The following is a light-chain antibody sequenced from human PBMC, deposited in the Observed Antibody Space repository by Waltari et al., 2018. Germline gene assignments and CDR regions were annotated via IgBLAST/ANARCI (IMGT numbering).Light chain of an antibody. CDR2: AAS. V-gene: IGKV1-39*01. J-gene: IGKJ4*01. Sequence: DLQMTQSPSYLSASAGDRVTITCRASQSIATYLNWYQQKPGKAPILLIYAASSLQFGVPSRFSGSGSGTDFTLAISSLQPEDFATYFCQQSYSAPHTFGGGTQVDIK. CDR1: QSIATY. CDR3: QQSYSAPHT.